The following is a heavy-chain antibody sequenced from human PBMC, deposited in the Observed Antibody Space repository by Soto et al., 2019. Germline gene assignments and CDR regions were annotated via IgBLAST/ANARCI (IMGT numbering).Heavy chain of an antibody. D-gene: IGHD1-20*01. CDR3: ARDSPRITGTYYYGMDV. V-gene: IGHV6-1*01. Sequence: SPTLSLTCAISGDSVSSNSAAWNWIRQSPSRGLEWLGRTYYRSKWYNDYAVSVKSRITINPDTSKNQFSLQLNSVTPEDTAVYYCARDSPRITGTYYYGMDVWGQGTTVTVSS. CDR2: TYYRSKWYN. J-gene: IGHJ6*02. CDR1: GDSVSSNSAA.